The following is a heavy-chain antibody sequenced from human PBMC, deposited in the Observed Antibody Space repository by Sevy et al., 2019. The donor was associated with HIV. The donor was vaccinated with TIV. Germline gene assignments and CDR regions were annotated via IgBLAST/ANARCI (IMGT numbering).Heavy chain of an antibody. CDR3: ARRKGLGERSEYFQH. Sequence: GGSLRLSCAASGFTFSSYSMNWVRQAPGKGLEWVSYISSSSSTIYYADSVKGRFTISRDNAKNSLYLQMNSLRAEDTAVYYCARRKGLGERSEYFQHWGQGTLVTVSS. CDR1: GFTFSSYS. CDR2: ISSSSSTI. D-gene: IGHD3-16*01. V-gene: IGHV3-48*01. J-gene: IGHJ1*01.